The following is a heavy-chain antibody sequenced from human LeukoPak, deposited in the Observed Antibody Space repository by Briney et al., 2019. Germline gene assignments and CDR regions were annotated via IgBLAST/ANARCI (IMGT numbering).Heavy chain of an antibody. Sequence: SETLSLTCTASGGSISSYYWSWIRQPPGKGLEWIGYIYYSGSTNYNPSLKSRVTISVDTSKNQFSLKLSSVTAADTAVYYCARSVGSFYYFDYWGQGTLVTVSS. CDR3: ARSVGSFYYFDY. CDR1: GGSISSYY. J-gene: IGHJ4*02. CDR2: IYYSGST. V-gene: IGHV4-59*01.